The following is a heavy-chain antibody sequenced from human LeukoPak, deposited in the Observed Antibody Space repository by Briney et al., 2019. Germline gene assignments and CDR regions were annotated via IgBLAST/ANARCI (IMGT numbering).Heavy chain of an antibody. CDR2: IRYDGTNK. CDR1: GFIFSDYG. CDR3: AKDRYCSSTSCSFGTTWFDP. V-gene: IGHV3-30*02. D-gene: IGHD2-2*01. Sequence: GGCLRLSRPPSGFIFSDYGMHSVRQAPDKGLGGVTFIRYDGTNKCYADSVKGRFTISRDNSKNTLYLQMDRLRTEDTAVYYCAKDRYCSSTSCSFGTTWFDPWGQGTLVTVSS. J-gene: IGHJ5*02.